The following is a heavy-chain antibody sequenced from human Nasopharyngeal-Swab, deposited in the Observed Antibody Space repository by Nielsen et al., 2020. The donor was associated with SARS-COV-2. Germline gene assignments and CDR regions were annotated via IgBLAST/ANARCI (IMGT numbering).Heavy chain of an antibody. CDR1: GGTFSSYA. Sequence: SVKVSCKASGGTFSSYAISWARQAPGQGLEWMGGIIPIFGTANYAQKFQGRVTITADESTSTAYMELSSLRSEDTAVYYCASANPMSDIVVVPAAKYYYYYYMDVWGKGTTVTVSS. CDR2: IIPIFGTA. D-gene: IGHD2-2*01. J-gene: IGHJ6*03. V-gene: IGHV1-69*13. CDR3: ASANPMSDIVVVPAAKYYYYYYMDV.